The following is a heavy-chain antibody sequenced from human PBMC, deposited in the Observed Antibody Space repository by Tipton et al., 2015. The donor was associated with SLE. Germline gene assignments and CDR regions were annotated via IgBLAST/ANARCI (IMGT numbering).Heavy chain of an antibody. CDR2: NYGGGRNS. Sequence: GSLRLSCAASGFTFSSYSMNWVRQAPGKGLEWVSVNYGGGRNSYYADSVKGRFTFSRDDSKNTLYLQMNSLRAEDTAVYYCAREGNWIGEFDYWGQGTLVTVSS. D-gene: IGHD3-10*01. CDR3: AREGNWIGEFDY. CDR1: GFTFSSYS. J-gene: IGHJ4*02. V-gene: IGHV3-NL1*01.